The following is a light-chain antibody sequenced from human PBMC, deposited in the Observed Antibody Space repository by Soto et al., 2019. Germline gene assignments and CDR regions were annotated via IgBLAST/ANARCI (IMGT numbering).Light chain of an antibody. Sequence: EIVLTQSPATLSLTLGERATLSCRASQSVSSYLAWYQQKPGQAPRLLIYDASNRATGIPARFSGSGSGTDFTLTISSLEPEDFAVYYCQHRSNWPSFGPGTKVDIK. CDR3: QHRSNWPS. J-gene: IGKJ3*01. V-gene: IGKV3-11*01. CDR1: QSVSSY. CDR2: DAS.